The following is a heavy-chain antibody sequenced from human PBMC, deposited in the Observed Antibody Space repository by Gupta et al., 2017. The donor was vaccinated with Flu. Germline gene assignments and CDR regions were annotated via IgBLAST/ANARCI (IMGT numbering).Heavy chain of an antibody. Sequence: QVQLQESGPGLVKPSETLSLTCTVSGGSISGSYWSWIRQPPGKGLEWIGNIYYSGTTNYNPSLKSRVTISVDTSKDQFSLKLSSVTAADTAVYYCARRPDYGDFWYFDLWGHGTLVTVSS. CDR2: IYYSGTT. CDR1: GGSISGSY. J-gene: IGHJ2*01. D-gene: IGHD4-17*01. V-gene: IGHV4-59*08. CDR3: ARRPDYGDFWYFDL.